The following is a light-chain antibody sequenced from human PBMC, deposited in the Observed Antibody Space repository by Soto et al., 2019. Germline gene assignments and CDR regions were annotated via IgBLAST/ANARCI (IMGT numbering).Light chain of an antibody. CDR1: QSVSSS. CDR2: DAS. J-gene: IGKJ4*01. V-gene: IGKV3-11*01. Sequence: EIVLTQSPATLSLSPGERATLSCRASQSVSSSLAWYQQKPGQAPRLLIYDASNRATGIPARFSGSGSGTDFTLTITRLEPEDFAVYYWQQSSNWPLTFGGGTKVEIK. CDR3: QQSSNWPLT.